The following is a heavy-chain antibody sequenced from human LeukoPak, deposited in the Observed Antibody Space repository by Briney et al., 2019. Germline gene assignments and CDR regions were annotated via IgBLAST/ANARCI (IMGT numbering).Heavy chain of an antibody. V-gene: IGHV3-30*18. CDR2: ITYDGYYK. CDR3: AKDLKSMVRGACMDA. Sequence: QPGRSLRLSCAASGFTFSSYGTHWVRQAPGKGLEWVAVITYDGYYKYYADSVKGRFTISSDNSKNTLFLQMNSLRAEDTAVYYCAKDLKSMVRGACMDAWGQGTTVTVSS. D-gene: IGHD3-10*01. CDR1: GFTFSSYG. J-gene: IGHJ6*02.